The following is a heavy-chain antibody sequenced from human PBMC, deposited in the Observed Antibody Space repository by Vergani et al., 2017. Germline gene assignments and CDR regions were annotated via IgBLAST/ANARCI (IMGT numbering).Heavy chain of an antibody. V-gene: IGHV4-34*01. Sequence: QVQLQQWGAGLLKPSETLSLTCAVYGGSFSGYYWSWIRQPPGKGLEWIGEINHSGRTNYNPSLKSRVTISVDTSKNQFSLKLSSVTAADTAVYYCARSQWELLAWFDPWGQGTLVTVSS. CDR1: GGSFSGYY. D-gene: IGHD1-26*01. CDR2: INHSGRT. J-gene: IGHJ5*02. CDR3: ARSQWELLAWFDP.